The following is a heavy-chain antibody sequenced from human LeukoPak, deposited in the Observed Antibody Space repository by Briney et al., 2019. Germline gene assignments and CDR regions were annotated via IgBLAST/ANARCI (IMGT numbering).Heavy chain of an antibody. J-gene: IGHJ6*03. CDR3: ARLNKLRRGATINSFYYYMDV. V-gene: IGHV4-61*02. CDR1: GGSISSGSYY. Sequence: PSETLSLTCTVSGGSISSGSYYWSWIRQPAGKGLEWIGRIYTSGSTNYNPSLKSRVTISVDRTQSQFSLRLSSVSAADTAVYYCARLNKLRRGATINSFYYYMDVWGIGTPVTVSS. CDR2: IYTSGST. D-gene: IGHD5-12*01.